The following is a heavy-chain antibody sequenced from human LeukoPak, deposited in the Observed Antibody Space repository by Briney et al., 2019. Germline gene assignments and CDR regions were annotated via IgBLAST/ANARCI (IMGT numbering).Heavy chain of an antibody. CDR1: GGSVSSGSYY. Sequence: SETLSLTCTVSGGSVSSGSYYWSWIRQPPGKGLEWIGYIYYSGSTNYNPSLKSRVTISVDTSKNQFSLKLCSVTAADTAVYYCARELYDAFDIWGQGTMVTVSS. CDR2: IYYSGST. J-gene: IGHJ3*02. CDR3: ARELYDAFDI. V-gene: IGHV4-61*01.